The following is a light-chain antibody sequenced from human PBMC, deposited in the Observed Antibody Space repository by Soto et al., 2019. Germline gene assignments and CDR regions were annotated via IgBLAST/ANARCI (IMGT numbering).Light chain of an antibody. V-gene: IGLV3-9*01. CDR2: RDY. CDR1: NIGSKG. CDR3: QVWDSTTAVL. Sequence: SYELTQPLSVSVALGQTARITCGGSNIGSKGVHWYQKRPGQAPVVVMYRDYHRPSEIPERFSGSNSGNTATLTISRAQAGDEADYYCQVWDSTTAVLFGGGTKLTVL. J-gene: IGLJ2*01.